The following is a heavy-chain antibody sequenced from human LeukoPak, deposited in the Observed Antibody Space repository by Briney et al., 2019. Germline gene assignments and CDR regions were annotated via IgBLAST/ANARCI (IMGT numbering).Heavy chain of an antibody. V-gene: IGHV3-21*01. D-gene: IGHD3-22*01. CDR2: ISSSSSYI. CDR3: ARDYYEYYDSSGYFGY. CDR1: GFTFSSYS. Sequence: GGSLRLSCAASGFTFSSYSMNWVRQAPGKGLEWVSSISSSSSYIYYADSVKGRFTISRDNAKNSLYLQMNSLRAEDTAVYYCARDYYEYYDSSGYFGYGGQGTLVTVS. J-gene: IGHJ4*02.